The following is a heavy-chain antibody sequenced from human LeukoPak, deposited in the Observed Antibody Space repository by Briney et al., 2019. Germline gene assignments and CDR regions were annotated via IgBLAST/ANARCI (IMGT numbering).Heavy chain of an antibody. CDR3: ARGYDFWSGYYFAFDY. Sequence: ASVKVSCKASGYTFTSYYMHWVRQAPGQGLEWMGTINPSGGSTSYAQKFQGRVTMTRDTSTSTVYMELSSLRSEDTAVYYCARGYDFWSGYYFAFDYWGQGTLVTVSS. J-gene: IGHJ4*02. CDR2: INPSGGST. V-gene: IGHV1-46*01. CDR1: GYTFTSYY. D-gene: IGHD3-3*01.